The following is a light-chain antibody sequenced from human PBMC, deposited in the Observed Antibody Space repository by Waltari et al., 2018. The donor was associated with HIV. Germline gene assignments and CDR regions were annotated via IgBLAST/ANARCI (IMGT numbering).Light chain of an antibody. CDR2: LNSDGSH. Sequence: QVVLTQSPSASASLGASVKLTCTLSSGHSNYAIAWHQLQPGKGPRYLMKLNSDGSHTKGDGCPYRFSGYSSGAERYLTVSSPQSEDEANYYCQTWGTGIRVFGGGTKLTVL. J-gene: IGLJ3*02. CDR1: SGHSNYA. V-gene: IGLV4-69*01. CDR3: QTWGTGIRV.